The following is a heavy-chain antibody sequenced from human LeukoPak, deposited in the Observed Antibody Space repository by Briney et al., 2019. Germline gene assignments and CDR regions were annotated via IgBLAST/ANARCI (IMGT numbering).Heavy chain of an antibody. CDR2: ISSSSSYI. D-gene: IGHD5-18*01. CDR1: GFTFSSYS. J-gene: IGHJ4*02. V-gene: IGHV3-21*01. Sequence: PGGSLRLSCAASGFTFSSYSMNWVRQAPGKGLEWVSSISSSSSYIYYADSVKGRFTISRDNAKNSLYLQMNSLRAEDTAVYYCARDLPETAFGYSYGYVMYYFDYWGQGTLVTVSS. CDR3: ARDLPETAFGYSYGYVMYYFDY.